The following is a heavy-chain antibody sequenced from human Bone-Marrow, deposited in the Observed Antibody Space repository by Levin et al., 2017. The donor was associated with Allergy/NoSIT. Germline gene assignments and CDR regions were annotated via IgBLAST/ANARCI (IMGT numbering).Heavy chain of an antibody. D-gene: IGHD2-2*01. J-gene: IGHJ6*02. CDR2: IYWNEDK. V-gene: IGHV2-5*01. CDR1: GFSLTTVGVG. Sequence: SGPTLVKPTKTLTLTCTFSGFSLTTVGVGVSWVRQPPGKALEWVAVIYWNEDKRYSPSLERRLIINKDTAKNQVVLIMTNMDPVDTATYYCAHVSYHLGYAMDGWGQGTTVTVSS. CDR3: AHVSYHLGYAMDG.